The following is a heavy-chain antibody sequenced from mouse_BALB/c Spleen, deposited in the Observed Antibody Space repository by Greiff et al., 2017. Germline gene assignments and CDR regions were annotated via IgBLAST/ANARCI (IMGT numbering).Heavy chain of an antibody. Sequence: EVKLMESGGGLVQPGGSMKLSCVASGFTFSNYWMNWVRQSPEKGLEWVAEIRLKSNNYATHYAESVKGRFTISRDDSKSSVYLQMNNLRAEDTGIYYCTRGDGNYVGYFDVWGAGTTVTVSS. J-gene: IGHJ1*01. CDR1: GFTFSNYW. V-gene: IGHV6-6*02. CDR2: IRLKSNNYAT. D-gene: IGHD2-1*01. CDR3: TRGDGNYVGYFDV.